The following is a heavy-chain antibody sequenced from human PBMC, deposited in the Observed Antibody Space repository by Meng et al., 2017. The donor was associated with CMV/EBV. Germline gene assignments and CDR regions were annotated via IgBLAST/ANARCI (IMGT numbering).Heavy chain of an antibody. J-gene: IGHJ5*02. V-gene: IGHV3-30*02. D-gene: IGHD1-1*01. CDR3: AKANAVPNWFDP. CDR1: GFTFSSYG. CDR2: IRYDGSNK. Sequence: GGSLRLSCAASGFTFSSYGMHWVRQAPGKGLEWVAFIRYDGSNKYYADSMKGRFTISRDNSKNTLYLQMNSLRAEDTAVYYCAKANAVPNWFDPWGQGTLVTVSS.